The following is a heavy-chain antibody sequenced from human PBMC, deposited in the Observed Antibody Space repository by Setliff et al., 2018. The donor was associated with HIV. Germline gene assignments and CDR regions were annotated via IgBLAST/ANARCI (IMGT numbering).Heavy chain of an antibody. J-gene: IGHJ3*02. V-gene: IGHV1-3*01. CDR3: ARLSSSALGGGGAFDI. CDR1: GYSFTSYT. Sequence: ASVKVSCKASGYSFTSYTIHWVRQAPGQRLEWMGWINAGNGNTKYSQKFRGRVTFTRDTSAGTAYMELSGLGFEDTAFYYCARLSSSALGGGGAFDIWGQGTMVTVSS. D-gene: IGHD3-16*01. CDR2: INAGNGNT.